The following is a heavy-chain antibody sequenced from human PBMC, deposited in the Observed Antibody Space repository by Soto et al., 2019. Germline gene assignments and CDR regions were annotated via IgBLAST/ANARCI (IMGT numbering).Heavy chain of an antibody. Sequence: SETLSLTCTVSGGSIISSSIYYGGWIRRPPGKGLEWIGSIFYSGSTYYNPSLKSRVTISVDTSKNQFSLKLSSVTAADTAVYYCARGYDILTGYYMGRGYFDYWGQGTLVTVSS. D-gene: IGHD3-9*01. J-gene: IGHJ4*02. CDR3: ARGYDILTGYYMGRGYFDY. CDR1: GGSIISSSIYY. CDR2: IFYSGST. V-gene: IGHV4-39*01.